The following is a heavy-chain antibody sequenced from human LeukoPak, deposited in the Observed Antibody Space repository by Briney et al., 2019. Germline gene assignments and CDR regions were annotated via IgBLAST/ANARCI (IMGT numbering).Heavy chain of an antibody. D-gene: IGHD3-10*02. CDR2: IYTSGST. CDR1: GGSISSSSYY. J-gene: IGHJ4*02. Sequence: SETLSLTCTVSGGSISSSSYYWRWIRQPAGKGLEWIGRIYTSGSTNYNPSLKSRVTISVDTSKNQFSLKLSSVTAADTAVYYCARDPFVRGVWLELPNWGQGTLVTVSS. V-gene: IGHV4-61*02. CDR3: ARDPFVRGVWLELPN.